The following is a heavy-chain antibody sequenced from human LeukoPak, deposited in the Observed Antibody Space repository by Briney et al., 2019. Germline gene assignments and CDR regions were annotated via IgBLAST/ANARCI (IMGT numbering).Heavy chain of an antibody. Sequence: PGRSLRLSCAASGFTFSTYVMHWVRQAPGRGLEWVAVIWYDGSTKYYADSVKGRFTISRDNSKNMLYLQMNSLRAEDTAVYYCAANFDFWGQGTLVTVSS. J-gene: IGHJ4*02. CDR2: IWYDGSTK. CDR3: AANFDF. V-gene: IGHV3-33*08. CDR1: GFTFSTYV.